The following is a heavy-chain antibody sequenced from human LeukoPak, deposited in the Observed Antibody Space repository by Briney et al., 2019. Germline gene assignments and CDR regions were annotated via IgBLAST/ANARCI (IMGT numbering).Heavy chain of an antibody. CDR3: ARDGTTVTTSGDY. D-gene: IGHD4-17*01. J-gene: IGHJ4*02. Sequence: PSETLSLTCTVSGDSISSSSYYWGWIRQPPGKGLEWIGSIYYSGSTYYNPSLKSRVTISVDTSKNQFSLKLSSVTAADTAVYYCARDGTTVTTSGDYWGQGTLVTVSS. CDR1: GDSISSSSYY. V-gene: IGHV4-39*07. CDR2: IYYSGST.